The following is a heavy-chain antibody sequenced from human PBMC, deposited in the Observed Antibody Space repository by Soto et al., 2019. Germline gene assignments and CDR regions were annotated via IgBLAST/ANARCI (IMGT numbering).Heavy chain of an antibody. CDR3: ARGVCSGGSCPPVDDAFDI. CDR1: GFTLSSYW. D-gene: IGHD2-15*01. CDR2: INSDGSST. Sequence: PGGSLRLSCAASGFTLSSYWMHWVRQAPGKGLVWVSRINSDGSSTSYADSVKGRFTISRDNAKNTLYLQMNSLRAEDTAVYYCARGVCSGGSCPPVDDAFDIWGQGTMVTVSS. J-gene: IGHJ3*02. V-gene: IGHV3-74*01.